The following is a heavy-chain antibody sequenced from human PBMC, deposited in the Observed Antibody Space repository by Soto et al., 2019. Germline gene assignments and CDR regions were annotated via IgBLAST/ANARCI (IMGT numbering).Heavy chain of an antibody. CDR2: ISYDGSNK. D-gene: IGHD3-10*01. J-gene: IGHJ3*02. V-gene: IGHV3-30*04. CDR1: GFTFSSYA. CDR3: ARVRSMVRGFMLDAFDI. Sequence: GGSLRLSCAASGFTFSSYAMHWVRQAPGKGLEWVAVISYDGSNKYYADSVKGRFTISRDNSKNTLYLQMNSLRAEDTAAYYCARVRSMVRGFMLDAFDIWGQGTMVTVSS.